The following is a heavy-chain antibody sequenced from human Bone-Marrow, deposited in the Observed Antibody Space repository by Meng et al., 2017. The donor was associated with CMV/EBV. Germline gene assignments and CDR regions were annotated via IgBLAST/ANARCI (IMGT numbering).Heavy chain of an antibody. Sequence: GGSLRLSCAASGFTFSNAWMSWVRQAPGKGLEWVSYISRSGSTIYYADSVKGRFPISRDNPKNSLYLQMNSLRAEYTAVYYCARGGGGCDYWGQGTLVTVSS. CDR2: ISRSGSTI. CDR1: GFTFSNAW. D-gene: IGHD3-10*01. V-gene: IGHV3-11*04. J-gene: IGHJ4*02. CDR3: ARGGGGCDY.